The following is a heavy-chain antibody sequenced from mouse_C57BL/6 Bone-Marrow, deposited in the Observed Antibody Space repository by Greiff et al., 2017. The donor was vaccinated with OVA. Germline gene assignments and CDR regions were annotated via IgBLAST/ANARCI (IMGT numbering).Heavy chain of an antibody. Sequence: VQLQQSGAELVKPGASVKLSCTASGFNITDYYMHWVKQRTEQGLEWIGRIDPEDGETKYDPKFKGKATITADTSSNTAYLQLSILTSEDTAVYYCARVYGSSCDYWGQGTTLTVSS. V-gene: IGHV14-2*01. CDR2: IDPEDGET. CDR1: GFNITDYY. D-gene: IGHD1-1*01. J-gene: IGHJ2*01. CDR3: ARVYGSSCDY.